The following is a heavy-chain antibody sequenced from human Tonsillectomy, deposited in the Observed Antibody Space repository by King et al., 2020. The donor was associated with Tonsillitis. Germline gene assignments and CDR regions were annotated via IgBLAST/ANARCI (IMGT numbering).Heavy chain of an antibody. Sequence: VQLVQSGGGVVQPGTSLRLSCAASGFTFSTYDMNWVRQPTGKGLEWVALISYNGRDKYYADSVKGRFTISRDNSKNILHLQINSLRVDYTAVYYCVRWSDGTLIGYLYWGQGTLVTVSS. CDR1: GFTFSTYD. V-gene: IGHV3-30*04. J-gene: IGHJ4*02. D-gene: IGHD3-9*01. CDR3: VRWSDGTLIGYLY. CDR2: ISYNGRDK.